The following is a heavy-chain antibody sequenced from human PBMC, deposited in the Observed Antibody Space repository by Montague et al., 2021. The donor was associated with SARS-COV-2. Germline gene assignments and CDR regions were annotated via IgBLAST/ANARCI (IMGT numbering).Heavy chain of an antibody. CDR3: ARGGFNRGFDV. Sequence: SLRLSCAASGFNFRSYYIHWVRQAPGSGLVWVSRIDNDGRGTIYADSVKGRFTISRDNAKNTLFLQMNSLRADDTAVYYCARGGFNRGFDVWGQGTVVTVSS. J-gene: IGHJ3*01. CDR2: IDNDGRGT. CDR1: GFNFRSYY. D-gene: IGHD1-14*01. V-gene: IGHV3-74*01.